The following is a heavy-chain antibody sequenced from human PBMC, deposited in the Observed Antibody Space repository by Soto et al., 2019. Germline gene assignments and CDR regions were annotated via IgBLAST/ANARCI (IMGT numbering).Heavy chain of an antibody. J-gene: IGHJ4*02. CDR3: AIPYYDFGSCYFDY. CDR2: IIPIFGTA. Sequence: QVQLVQSGAEVKKPGSSVKVSCKASGGTFSSYAISWVRQAPGQGLEWMGGIIPIFGTAHYAQKFQGRVTITADESTSPAYLERSSLRSEDTAVYYCAIPYYDFGSCYFDYWGQGNLVTVSS. CDR1: GGTFSSYA. V-gene: IGHV1-69*01. D-gene: IGHD3-3*01.